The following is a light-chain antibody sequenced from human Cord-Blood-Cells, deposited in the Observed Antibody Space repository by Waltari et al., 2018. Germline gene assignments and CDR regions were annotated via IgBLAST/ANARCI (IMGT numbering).Light chain of an antibody. CDR3: CSYAGSSTFEV. CDR1: SSDVGSYKL. CDR2: EGS. J-gene: IGLJ2*01. V-gene: IGLV2-23*03. Sequence: SVSGSPGQSITISCTGTSSDVGSYKLVSWYQQHPGKAPKLMIYEGSKRPSGVSNRFSGSKSGNTASLTISGLQAEDEADYYCCSYAGSSTFEVFGGGTKLTVL.